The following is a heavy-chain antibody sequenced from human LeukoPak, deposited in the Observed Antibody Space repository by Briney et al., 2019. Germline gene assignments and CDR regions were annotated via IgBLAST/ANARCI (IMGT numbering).Heavy chain of an antibody. CDR1: GGSISSYY. CDR2: IYYSGST. V-gene: IGHV4-59*08. J-gene: IGHJ4*02. CDR3: ARYSGYDRRDY. Sequence: PSETLSLTCTVSGGSISSYYWSWIRQPPGKGLEWIGYIYYSGSTNYNPSLKGRVTISVDTSKNQFPLKLSSVTAADTAVYYCARYSGYDRRDYWGQGTLVTVSS. D-gene: IGHD5-12*01.